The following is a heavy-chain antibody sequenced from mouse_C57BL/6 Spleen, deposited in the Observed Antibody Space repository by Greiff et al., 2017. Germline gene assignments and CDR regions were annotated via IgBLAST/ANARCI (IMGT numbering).Heavy chain of an antibody. Sequence: QVQLKQSGPELVKPGASVKLSCKASGYTFTSYDINWVKQRPGQGLEWIGWIYPRDGSTKYNEKFKGKATLTVDTSSSTAYMELHSLTSEDSAVYFCARGPHYYGSRNGYFDVWGTGTTVTVSS. CDR3: ARGPHYYGSRNGYFDV. CDR2: IYPRDGST. J-gene: IGHJ1*03. CDR1: GYTFTSYD. D-gene: IGHD1-1*01. V-gene: IGHV1-85*01.